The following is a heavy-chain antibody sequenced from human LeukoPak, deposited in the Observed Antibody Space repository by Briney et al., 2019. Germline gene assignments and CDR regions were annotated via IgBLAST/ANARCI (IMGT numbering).Heavy chain of an antibody. Sequence: GGSLRLSCAASGFNFSSFGVNWVRQGPGKGLEWVSGISFIISTWSADSVKGRFTISRDNSKNTVYLQMNSLRDDDTAVYYCAKGTSSLNYDAFDIWGQGTLVTV. D-gene: IGHD6-19*01. V-gene: IGHV3-23*01. J-gene: IGHJ3*02. CDR1: GFNFSSFG. CDR3: AKGTSSLNYDAFDI. CDR2: ISFIIST.